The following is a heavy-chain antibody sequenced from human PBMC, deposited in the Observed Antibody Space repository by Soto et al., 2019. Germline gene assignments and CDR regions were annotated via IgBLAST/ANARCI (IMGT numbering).Heavy chain of an antibody. D-gene: IGHD4-17*01. J-gene: IGHJ4*02. V-gene: IGHV4-59*01. Sequence: QVHLQESGLGLVKPSETLSLFCNVSGGSMSNNYWTWIRQAPGKGLEWIGYVFYTGSTNYNPSLKSRVSISVDTSKKYFSLRLNSVTAADTAVYYCARSLTVTRFDQWGQGTRVTVS. CDR3: ARSLTVTRFDQ. CDR2: VFYTGST. CDR1: GGSMSNNY.